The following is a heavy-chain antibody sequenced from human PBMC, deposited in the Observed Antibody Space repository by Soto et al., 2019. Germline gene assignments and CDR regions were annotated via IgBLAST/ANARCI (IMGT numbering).Heavy chain of an antibody. CDR1: GYTFTTFG. CDR2: ISANNGNT. Sequence: ASVKVSCKASGYTFTTFGISWVRQAPGQGLEWVGWISANNGNTKYSQKFQGRVSLTTEKSASTAYMELRSLRSDDTAVYYCARSATFDIYAITTVEFWGQVNLVTVSS. D-gene: IGHD1-1*01. J-gene: IGHJ4*02. CDR3: ARSATFDIYAITTVEF. V-gene: IGHV1-18*01.